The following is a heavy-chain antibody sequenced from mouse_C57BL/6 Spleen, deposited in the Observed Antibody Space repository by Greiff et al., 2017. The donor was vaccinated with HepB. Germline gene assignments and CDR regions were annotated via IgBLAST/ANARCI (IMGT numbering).Heavy chain of an antibody. Sequence: EVQLQQSGAELVRPGSSVQMSCKTSGYTFTSYGINWVKQRPGPGLEWIGYIYIGNGYTEYNEKFKGKATLTTDTSSRPAYMQLISLTSEDSAIYSCARSGPYAMDYWGQGTSVTVSS. CDR1: GYTFTSYG. J-gene: IGHJ4*01. CDR2: IYIGNGYT. CDR3: ARSGPYAMDY. V-gene: IGHV1-58*01. D-gene: IGHD3-2*02.